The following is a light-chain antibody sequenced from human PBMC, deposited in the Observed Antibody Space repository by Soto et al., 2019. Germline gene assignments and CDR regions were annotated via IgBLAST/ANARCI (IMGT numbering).Light chain of an antibody. CDR2: HSS. CDR1: QSITTH. J-gene: IGKJ1*01. Sequence: IVMTQSPGTLSLSAGDRATLSCRASQSITTHLAWYQQRPGQAPRLLIYHSSTRDTGVPTRFSGSGSGTDFTLTINSLQSEDIAVYYCQQYNTWHRTFGQGTKVEIK. CDR3: QQYNTWHRT. V-gene: IGKV3-15*01.